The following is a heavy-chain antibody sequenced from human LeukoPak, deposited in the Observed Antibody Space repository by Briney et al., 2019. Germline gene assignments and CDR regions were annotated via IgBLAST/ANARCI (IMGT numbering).Heavy chain of an antibody. CDR3: ARSSASYHFGMDV. Sequence: GESLKISCKGSGYSFTSHWIGWVRQMPGKGLEWLGIIDPRDSDTRYSPSFQGQVTISADKSISTAHLQWSSLKASDTAMYYCARSSASYHFGMDVWGKGTTVIVSS. CDR2: IDPRDSDT. CDR1: GYSFTSHW. D-gene: IGHD3-10*01. J-gene: IGHJ6*04. V-gene: IGHV5-51*01.